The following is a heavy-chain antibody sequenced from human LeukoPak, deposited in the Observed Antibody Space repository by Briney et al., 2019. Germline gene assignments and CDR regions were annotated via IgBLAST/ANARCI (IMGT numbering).Heavy chain of an antibody. Sequence: GGSLRLSCAASGFTFSSYAMHWVRQAPGKGLEYVSAISASGGSTYYADSVKGRTTVSRDNSKNTLNLLLGSLRAEDMAVYYCARASYYYGSAKYYFDYWGQGTLVTVSS. CDR3: ARASYYYGSAKYYFDY. J-gene: IGHJ4*02. CDR1: GFTFSSYA. V-gene: IGHV3-64*02. CDR2: ISASGGST. D-gene: IGHD3-10*01.